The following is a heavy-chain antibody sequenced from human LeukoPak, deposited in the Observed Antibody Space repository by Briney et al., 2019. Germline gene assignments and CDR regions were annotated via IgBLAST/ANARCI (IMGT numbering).Heavy chain of an antibody. Sequence: GGSLRLSCAVSGFTFSIYSMNWVRQAPGKGLEWVSSISGSSSYIYYADSVKGRFTISRDNAKNSLYLQMNSLRAEDTAVYYCARDHYGDYSFDYWGQGTLVTVSS. V-gene: IGHV3-21*01. CDR3: ARDHYGDYSFDY. CDR1: GFTFSIYS. J-gene: IGHJ4*02. D-gene: IGHD4-17*01. CDR2: ISGSSSYI.